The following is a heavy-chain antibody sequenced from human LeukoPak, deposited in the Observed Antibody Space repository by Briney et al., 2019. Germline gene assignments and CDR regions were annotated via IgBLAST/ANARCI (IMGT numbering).Heavy chain of an antibody. CDR1: GFTFSSHW. CDR2: INGDATTT. D-gene: IGHD1-20*01. Sequence: PGGSLRLSCAASGFTFSSHWMHWVRQAPGKGLVWVSRINGDATTTDYADSVKGRFTISRDNSKNTLYLQMNSLRAEDTAVYYCAKDATYITGNTDYWGQGTLVTVSS. J-gene: IGHJ4*02. CDR3: AKDATYITGNTDY. V-gene: IGHV3-74*01.